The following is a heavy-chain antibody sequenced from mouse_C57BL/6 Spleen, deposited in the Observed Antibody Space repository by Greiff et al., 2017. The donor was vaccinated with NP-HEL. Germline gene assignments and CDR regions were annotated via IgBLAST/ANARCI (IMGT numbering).Heavy chain of an antibody. Sequence: QVQLQQSGPELVKPGASVKISCKASGYAFSSSWMNWVKQRPGKGLEWIGRIYPGDGDTNYNGKFKGKATLTADKSSSTAYMQLSSLTSEDSAVYFCARHSLKAMDYWGQGTSVTVSS. J-gene: IGHJ4*01. CDR3: ARHSLKAMDY. CDR1: GYAFSSSW. V-gene: IGHV1-82*01. CDR2: IYPGDGDT.